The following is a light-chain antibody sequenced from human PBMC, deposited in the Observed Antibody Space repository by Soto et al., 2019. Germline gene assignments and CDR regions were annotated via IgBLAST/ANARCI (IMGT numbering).Light chain of an antibody. Sequence: QPVLTQSPSASASLGASVKLTCTLSSGHSNYVIAWHQQQPEKGPRYLMKLNSDGSYSKGDGIPDRFSGSSSGAERYLTISSLQSEDEADYYCQTWDTGIRVFGGGTKLTVL. CDR3: QTWDTGIRV. V-gene: IGLV4-69*01. CDR2: LNSDGSY. CDR1: SGHSNYV. J-gene: IGLJ2*01.